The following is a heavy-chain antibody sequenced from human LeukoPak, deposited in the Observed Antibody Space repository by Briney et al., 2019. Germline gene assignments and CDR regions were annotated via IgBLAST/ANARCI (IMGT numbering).Heavy chain of an antibody. J-gene: IGHJ5*02. V-gene: IGHV4-31*03. Sequence: SETLSLTCSVSGGSLITTSYYWSWIRQHPGKGLEWIGYIYYSGRTYYNPSLRSRVTISVDKSKNQFSLKLSSVTAADTAVYYCASVGAAAGTIDPWGQGTLVTVSS. D-gene: IGHD6-13*01. CDR3: ASVGAAAGTIDP. CDR1: GGSLITTSYY. CDR2: IYYSGRT.